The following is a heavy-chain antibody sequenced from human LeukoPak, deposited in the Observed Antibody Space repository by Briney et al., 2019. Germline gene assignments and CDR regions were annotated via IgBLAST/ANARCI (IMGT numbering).Heavy chain of an antibody. D-gene: IGHD6-13*01. Sequence: GGSLRLSCAASGFSFSNFAMNWVRQAPGKGLEWVSAIGVGAGRTYYADSVKGRFTISRDNAKNSLYLQMNSLRAEDTAVYYCARGGGMRSWYDFDYWGQGTLVTVSS. J-gene: IGHJ4*02. V-gene: IGHV3-23*01. CDR1: GFSFSNFA. CDR2: IGVGAGRT. CDR3: ARGGGMRSWYDFDY.